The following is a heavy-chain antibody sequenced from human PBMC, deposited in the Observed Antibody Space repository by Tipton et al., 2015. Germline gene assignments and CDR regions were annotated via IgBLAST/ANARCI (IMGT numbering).Heavy chain of an antibody. D-gene: IGHD5-18*01. CDR1: GYSISSGYY. V-gene: IGHV4-38-2*01. CDR2: IFHRGDT. Sequence: TLSLTCDVSGYSISSGYYWGWIRQPPGKGQEWIGSIFHRGDTNYNPSLKSRVTISLDTSKNQFSLKLTSVTAADTAFYFCGRGDDSTAMATGFDYWGQGALVTVSS. J-gene: IGHJ4*02. CDR3: GRGDDSTAMATGFDY.